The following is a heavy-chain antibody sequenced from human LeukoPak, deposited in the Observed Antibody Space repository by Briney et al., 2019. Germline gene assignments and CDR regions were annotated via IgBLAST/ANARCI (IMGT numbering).Heavy chain of an antibody. D-gene: IGHD7-27*01. CDR2: MSPNSGDT. V-gene: IGHV1-8*01. CDR1: GYTFTSYD. Sequence: ASVKVSCKASGYTFTSYDLNWVRQATGQRPEWMGWMSPNSGDTGYAQKFQDRVTMTRNTSISTAYMELSSLRSDDTAAYYCARGPPNWGYDYWGPGTLVTVSS. CDR3: ARGPPNWGYDY. J-gene: IGHJ4*02.